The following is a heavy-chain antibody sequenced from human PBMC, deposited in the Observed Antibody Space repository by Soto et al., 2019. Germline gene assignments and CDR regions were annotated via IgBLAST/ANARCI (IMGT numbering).Heavy chain of an antibody. CDR2: ISAYNGNT. D-gene: IGHD6-19*01. J-gene: IGHJ4*02. V-gene: IGHV1-18*01. CDR1: GYTITSYG. CDR3: ANTRDPTSSGWYYFDY. Sequence: ASVKVSCKASGYTITSYGISWVRQTPGQGLEWMGWISAYNGNTNYAQKLQGRVTMTTDTSTSTAYMELRSLRSDDTAVYYCANTRDPTSSGWYYFDYWGQGTLVTVSS.